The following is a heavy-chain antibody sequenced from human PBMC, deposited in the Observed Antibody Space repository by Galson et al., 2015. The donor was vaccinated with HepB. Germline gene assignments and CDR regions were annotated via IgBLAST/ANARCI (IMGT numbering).Heavy chain of an antibody. CDR1: GYTFTSYY. CDR2: INPSGGST. Sequence: SVKVSCKASGYTFTSYYMHWVRQAPGQGLEWMGIINPSGGSTSYAQKFQGRVTMTRDTSTSTVYMELSSLRSEDTAVYYCARALVVVAADIPGDYWGQGTLVTVSS. CDR3: ARALVVVAADIPGDY. V-gene: IGHV1-46*01. J-gene: IGHJ4*02. D-gene: IGHD2-15*01.